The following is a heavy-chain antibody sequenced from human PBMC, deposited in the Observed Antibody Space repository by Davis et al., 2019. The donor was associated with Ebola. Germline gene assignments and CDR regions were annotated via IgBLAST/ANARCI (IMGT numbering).Heavy chain of an antibody. V-gene: IGHV1-8*01. Sequence: ASVTVSCKASGYPLPSYDIIWARQAIGQGLEWQGCMNPNSGNTGYAQKFQGRITMTRNTSISTAYMELSSLRSEDTAVYYCARNCGDYAFDYWGQGTLVTVSS. CDR1: GYPLPSYD. CDR2: MNPNSGNT. J-gene: IGHJ4*02. CDR3: ARNCGDYAFDY. D-gene: IGHD4-17*01.